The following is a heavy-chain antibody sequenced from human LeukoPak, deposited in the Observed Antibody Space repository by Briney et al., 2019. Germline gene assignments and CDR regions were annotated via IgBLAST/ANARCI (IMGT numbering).Heavy chain of an antibody. V-gene: IGHV1-2*02. CDR1: GYTFTGYY. CDR2: INPNSGGT. CDR3: AREEMTTVSASYYFFALDV. Sequence: GASVKVSCKASGYTFTGYYMHWVRQAPGQGLEWMGWINPNSGGTNYAQKFQGRVTMTRDTSISTAYMELSRLRSDDTAVYYCAREEMTTVSASYYFFALDVWGQGATVTVSS. D-gene: IGHD4-11*01. J-gene: IGHJ6*02.